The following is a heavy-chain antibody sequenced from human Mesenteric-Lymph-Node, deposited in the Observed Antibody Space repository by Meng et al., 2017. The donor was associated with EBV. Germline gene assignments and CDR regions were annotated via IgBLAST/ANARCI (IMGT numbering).Heavy chain of an antibody. V-gene: IGHV7-4-1*02. CDR1: GYTFTNYA. D-gene: IGHD6-13*01. J-gene: IGHJ4*02. CDR3: VSTISAAGY. Sequence: QVQLVQSGSELKKPXASVKVSCKASGYTFTNYAINWVRQAPGQGFEWMGWIDTNTGNPTYAQGFTGQFVFSLDTSVSTAYLQITSLKAADSAVYYCVSTISAAGYWGQGTLVTVSS. CDR2: IDTNTGNP.